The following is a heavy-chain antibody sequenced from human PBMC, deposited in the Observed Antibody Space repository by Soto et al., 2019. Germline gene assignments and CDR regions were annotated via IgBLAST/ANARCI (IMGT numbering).Heavy chain of an antibody. CDR3: ARLSYGDYFVDY. V-gene: IGHV3-21*01. D-gene: IGHD4-17*01. Sequence: PVGSLRLSCAASGFTFSSYSMNWVRQAPGKGLEWVSSISSSSSYIYYADSVKGRFTISRDNAKNSLYLQMNSLRAEDTAVYYCARLSYGDYFVDYWGQGTLVTVSS. CDR2: ISSSSSYI. CDR1: GFTFSSYS. J-gene: IGHJ4*02.